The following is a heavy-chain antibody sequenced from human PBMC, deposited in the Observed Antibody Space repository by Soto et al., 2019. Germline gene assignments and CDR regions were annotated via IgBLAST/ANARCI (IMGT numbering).Heavy chain of an antibody. CDR3: ARVGSSGYLL. D-gene: IGHD3-22*01. CDR1: GYTFSSYY. J-gene: IGHJ4*02. Sequence: ASVKVSCKASGYTFSSYYISWVRQAPGQGLECMGWISAYNGNTNYEQKLQDRVTMTTDTSTSTAYMELRSLRSDDTAVYYCARVGSSGYLLWGQGTLVTVSS. CDR2: ISAYNGNT. V-gene: IGHV1-18*01.